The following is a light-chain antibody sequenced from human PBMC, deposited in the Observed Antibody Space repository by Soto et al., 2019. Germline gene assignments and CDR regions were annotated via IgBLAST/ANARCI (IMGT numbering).Light chain of an antibody. CDR3: QQSYSLPRT. CDR2: AAS. CDR1: QSMSTY. Sequence: DIQMTQSPSSLSASVGDRVTTTCRASQSMSTYLNWYQQRPGKAPKLLIYAASSLQSGVPSRFSGSGSETDFTLTISSLQPEDFATYYCQQSYSLPRTFGQGTKVDIK. J-gene: IGKJ1*01. V-gene: IGKV1-39*01.